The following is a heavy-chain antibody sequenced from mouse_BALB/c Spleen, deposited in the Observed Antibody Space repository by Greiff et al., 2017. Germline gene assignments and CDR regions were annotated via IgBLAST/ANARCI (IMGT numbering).Heavy chain of an antibody. Sequence: VQVVESGPELVKPGALVKISCKASGYTFTSYDINWVKQRPGQGLEWIGWIYPGDGSTKYNEKFKGKATLTADKSSSTAYMQLSSLTSENSAVYFCARLGDYDGPQNWYFDVWGAGTTVTVSS. CDR2: IYPGDGST. CDR1: GYTFTSYD. J-gene: IGHJ1*01. D-gene: IGHD2-4*01. CDR3: ARLGDYDGPQNWYFDV. V-gene: IGHV1S56*01.